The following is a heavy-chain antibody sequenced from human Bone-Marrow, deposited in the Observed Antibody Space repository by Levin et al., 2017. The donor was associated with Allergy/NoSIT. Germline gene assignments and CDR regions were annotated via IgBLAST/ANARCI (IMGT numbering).Heavy chain of an antibody. J-gene: IGHJ6*02. Sequence: GGSLRLSCAASGFTLSDYYMSWIRQAPGKGLEWVSYISSTGRTRYYGDSVKGRFTISRDSAENSLYLQMNNLRGEDTAIYYCVRDGRQLATPYYGMDVWGQGTKVTVSS. D-gene: IGHD6-6*01. V-gene: IGHV3-11*01. CDR3: VRDGRQLATPYYGMDV. CDR1: GFTLSDYY. CDR2: ISSTGRTR.